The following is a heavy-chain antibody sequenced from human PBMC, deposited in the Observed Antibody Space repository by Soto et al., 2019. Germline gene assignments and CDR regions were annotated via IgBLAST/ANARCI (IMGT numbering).Heavy chain of an antibody. CDR1: GETVGRGTNY. V-gene: IGHV4-61*01. Sequence: QVHLQESGPGLVKPSGTLSLICSVSGETVGRGTNYWSWVRQAPGRGLEWIGYIFDAATTNYSPSIEGRCSIALDAAKNQVSLRLTSVTTADTAIYYCARDRRGRADGFIYYYGMEVWGQGTSVTVSS. CDR2: IFDAATT. CDR3: ARDRRGRADGFIYYYGMEV. J-gene: IGHJ6*02. D-gene: IGHD6-13*01.